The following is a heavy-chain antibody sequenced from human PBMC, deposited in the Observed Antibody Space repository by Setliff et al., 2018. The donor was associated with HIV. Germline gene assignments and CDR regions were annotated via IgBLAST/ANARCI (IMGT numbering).Heavy chain of an antibody. D-gene: IGHD7-27*01. V-gene: IGHV1-8*03. CDR2: MNPKSGNT. CDR3: ARDKTGDLWYFDS. J-gene: IGHJ4*02. Sequence: ASVKVSCKASEYTFISYDINWVRQATGQGLEWMGWMNPKSGNTGYAQKFQGRVTITTDESTSTAYMELRSLRSDDTAVYYCARDKTGDLWYFDSWGQGTLVTVSS. CDR1: EYTFISYD.